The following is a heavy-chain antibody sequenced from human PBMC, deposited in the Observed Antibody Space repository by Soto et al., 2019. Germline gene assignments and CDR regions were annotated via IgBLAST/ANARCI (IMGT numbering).Heavy chain of an antibody. D-gene: IGHD6-13*01. V-gene: IGHV1-18*01. CDR1: GYTFTSYG. CDR3: ARVPRSSIAAAVSWFDP. CDR2: ISAYNGNT. J-gene: IGHJ5*02. Sequence: GASVKVSCKASGYTFTSYGISWVRLAPGQGLEWMGWISAYNGNTNYAQKLQGRVTMTTDTSTSTAYMELRSLRSDDTAVYYCARVPRSSIAAAVSWFDPWGQGTLVTVSS.